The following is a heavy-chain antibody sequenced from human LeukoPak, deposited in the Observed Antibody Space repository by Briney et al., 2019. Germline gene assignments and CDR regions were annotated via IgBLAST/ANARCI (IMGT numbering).Heavy chain of an antibody. CDR3: ARHVVVPAPMVDP. D-gene: IGHD2-2*01. J-gene: IGHJ5*02. V-gene: IGHV4-59*01. CDR2: TYNSGSA. Sequence: KASEKLSLNCTVYSGIISGYYWSWHRQPPGKGLEWIGNTYNSGSANYNPSRKSRVTISVDTSKNQYSLKLTSVTAADTAVYYCARHVVVPAPMVDPWGQGTLVTVSS. CDR1: SGIISGYY.